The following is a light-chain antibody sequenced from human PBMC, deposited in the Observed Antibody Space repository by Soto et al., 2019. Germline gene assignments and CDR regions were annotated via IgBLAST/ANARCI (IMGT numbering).Light chain of an antibody. CDR3: QQYGSLFT. J-gene: IGKJ3*01. CDR2: GAS. V-gene: IGKV3-20*01. Sequence: EIVLTQSPGTLSLSPGERATLSCRASQSVSSSYLAWYQQKPGQAPRLLIYGASSRATGITDRFSGSGSGTALTLTISRLEPEDFAVYYCQQYGSLFTFGPGTKVDI. CDR1: QSVSSSY.